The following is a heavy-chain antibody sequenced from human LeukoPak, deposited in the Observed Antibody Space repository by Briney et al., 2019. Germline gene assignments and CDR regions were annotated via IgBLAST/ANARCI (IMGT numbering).Heavy chain of an antibody. Sequence: SETLSLTCTVSGGSISSGSYYWSWIRQPAGKGLEWIGRIYTSGSTNYNPSLKSRVTISVDTSKNQFSLKLSSVTAADKAVYYCARDSGPWGVFDPWGQGTLVTVSS. CDR1: GGSISSGSYY. J-gene: IGHJ5*02. V-gene: IGHV4-61*02. CDR2: IYTSGST. CDR3: ARDSGPWGVFDP. D-gene: IGHD3-10*01.